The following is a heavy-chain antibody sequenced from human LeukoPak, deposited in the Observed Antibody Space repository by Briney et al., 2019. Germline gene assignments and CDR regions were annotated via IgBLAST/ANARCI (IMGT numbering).Heavy chain of an antibody. V-gene: IGHV3-43*01. CDR3: AKGRWLRY. CDR1: GFTFDDYT. CDR2: ISWDGGST. J-gene: IGHJ4*02. D-gene: IGHD5-12*01. Sequence: GGSLRLSCAASGFTFDDYTMHWVRQAPGKGLEWVSLISWDGGSTYYADSVKGRFTISRDNSKNSLYLQMNSLRTEDTDLYYCAKGRWLRYWGQGTLVTVSS.